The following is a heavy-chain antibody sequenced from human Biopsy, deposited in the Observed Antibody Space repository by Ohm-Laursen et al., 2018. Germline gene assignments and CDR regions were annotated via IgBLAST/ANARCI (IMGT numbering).Heavy chain of an antibody. V-gene: IGHV1-18*01. CDR2: ISPYNGDT. Sequence: GSSVKVSCKASGYTFTNYGISWVRQAPGQGLEWMGWISPYNGDTDYAQKLQGRVTMTTYTSTSTAYMDLRSLRSDDTAVYYCARDRWPHVTLLGLVVFDFWGQGTLVIVSS. D-gene: IGHD3-3*01. CDR1: GYTFTNYG. CDR3: ARDRWPHVTLLGLVVFDF. J-gene: IGHJ4*02.